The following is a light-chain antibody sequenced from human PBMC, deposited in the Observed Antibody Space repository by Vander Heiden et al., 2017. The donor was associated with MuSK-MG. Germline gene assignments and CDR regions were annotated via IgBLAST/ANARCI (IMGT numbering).Light chain of an antibody. Sequence: DIQMTQSPSSLSASVGDRVTITCRASQCLGNLLAWYQQKPGIAPKLLISGATTLQSGVPSRFRGSGFGTVFSLTISILQPEDFATYYFQQADSFPITFGQGTRLEIK. CDR2: GAT. V-gene: IGKV1-12*01. J-gene: IGKJ5*01. CDR1: QCLGNL. CDR3: QQADSFPIT.